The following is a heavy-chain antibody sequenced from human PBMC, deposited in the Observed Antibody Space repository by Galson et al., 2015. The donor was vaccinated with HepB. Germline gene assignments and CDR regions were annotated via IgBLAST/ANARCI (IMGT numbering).Heavy chain of an antibody. V-gene: IGHV3-15*07. D-gene: IGHD3-3*01. Sequence: SLRLSCAASGFTFSNAWMNWVRQAPGKGLEWVGRIKSKTDGGTTDCAAPVKGRFTISRDDSKNTLYLQMNSLKTEDTAVYYCTTLLYYDFWSGYLGGFDYWGQGTLVTVSS. CDR1: GFTFSNAW. CDR2: IKSKTDGGTT. CDR3: TTLLYYDFWSGYLGGFDY. J-gene: IGHJ4*02.